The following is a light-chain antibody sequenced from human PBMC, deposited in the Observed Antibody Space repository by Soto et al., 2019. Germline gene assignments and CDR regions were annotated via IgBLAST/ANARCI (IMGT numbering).Light chain of an antibody. J-gene: IGKJ2*01. V-gene: IGKV1-5*01. CDR1: QSINNW. CDR3: QHYDSYYT. Sequence: DIQMTQSPSTLSASAGDRVTITCRASQSINNWLAWYQQKPGKAPNLLIYDASNLESGVPSSFSGSGSGTEFTLAMSSLQPDDFATYYCQHYDSYYTFGQGTNLEIK. CDR2: DAS.